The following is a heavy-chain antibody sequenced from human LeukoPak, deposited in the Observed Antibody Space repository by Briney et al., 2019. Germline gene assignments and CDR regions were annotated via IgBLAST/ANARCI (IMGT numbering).Heavy chain of an antibody. D-gene: IGHD2-15*01. Sequence: SETLSLXCTVSGGSINSGNYYWSWIRQPAGKGLEWIGRIYSSGTTNYNPSLKSRVTISVDTSKNHFSLELSSVTAADTAVYYCARDVYSQGYAFDIWGQGTMVTVSS. CDR3: ARDVYSQGYAFDI. J-gene: IGHJ3*02. CDR1: GGSINSGNYY. V-gene: IGHV4-61*02. CDR2: IYSSGTT.